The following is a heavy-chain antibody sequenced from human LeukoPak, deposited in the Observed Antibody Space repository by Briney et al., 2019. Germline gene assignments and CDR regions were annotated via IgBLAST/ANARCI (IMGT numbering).Heavy chain of an antibody. CDR1: GFTFDDYG. CDR3: ARDLVYTVGWESYYFDY. V-gene: IGHV3-21*01. J-gene: IGHJ4*02. Sequence: GGSLRLSCAASGFTFDDYGMSWVRQAPGKGLEWVSFISTSSSYIYYADSVRGRFTISRDNAKNSLYLQMNSLRAEDTAVYYCARDLVYTVGWESYYFDYWGQGTLVTVSS. CDR2: ISTSSSYI. D-gene: IGHD4-23*01.